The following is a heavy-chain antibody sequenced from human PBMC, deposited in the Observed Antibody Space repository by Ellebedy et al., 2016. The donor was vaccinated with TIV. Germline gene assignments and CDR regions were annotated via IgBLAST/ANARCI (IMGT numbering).Heavy chain of an antibody. CDR2: ISGSGGST. D-gene: IGHD2-15*01. V-gene: IGHV3-23*01. CDR3: AARGVVVAGSIDP. J-gene: IGHJ5*02. CDR1: GFTFSSYA. Sequence: PGESLKISCAASGFTFSSYAMSWVRQAPGKGLEWVSAISGSGGSTYYADSVKGRFTISRDNSKNTLYLQMNSLRAEDTAVYYCAARGVVVAGSIDPWGQGTLVTVSS.